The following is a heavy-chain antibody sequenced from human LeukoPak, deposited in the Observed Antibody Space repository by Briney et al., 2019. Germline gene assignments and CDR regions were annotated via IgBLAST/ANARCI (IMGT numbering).Heavy chain of an antibody. CDR3: ARGDYVWGSYTLVY. Sequence: SETLSLTCTVSGGSISSSSYYWGWIRQPPGKGLEWIGSIYYSGSTYYNPSLKSRVTISVDTSKNQFSLKLSSVTAADTAVYYCARGDYVWGSYTLVYWGQGTLVTVSS. D-gene: IGHD3-16*01. CDR2: IYYSGST. CDR1: GGSISSSSYY. J-gene: IGHJ4*02. V-gene: IGHV4-39*07.